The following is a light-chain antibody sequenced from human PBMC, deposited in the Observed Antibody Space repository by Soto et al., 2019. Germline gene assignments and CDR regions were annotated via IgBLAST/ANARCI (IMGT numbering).Light chain of an antibody. Sequence: QSVLTQPRSVSGSPGQSVTISCTGTSSDVGGYNYVSWYQQHPGKAPKLMIYDVSKRPSGVPDRFSVSKSGNTASLTISGLQAEDEAYYYCCSYAGSYSYVFGTGTKLTVL. CDR1: SSDVGGYNY. CDR2: DVS. V-gene: IGLV2-11*01. J-gene: IGLJ1*01. CDR3: CSYAGSYSYV.